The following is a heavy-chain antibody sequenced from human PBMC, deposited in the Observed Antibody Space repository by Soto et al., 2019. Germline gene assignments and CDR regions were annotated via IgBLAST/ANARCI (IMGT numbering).Heavy chain of an antibody. J-gene: IGHJ6*02. CDR1: GFTFSSYW. D-gene: IGHD5-12*01. CDR2: INSDGSST. CDR3: ARGANGYDYRPYYYGMDV. V-gene: IGHV3-74*01. Sequence: GGSLRLSCAASGFTFSSYWMHWVRQAPGKGLVWVSRINSDGSSTSYADSVKGRFTISRDNAKNTPYLQMNSLRAEDTAVYYCARGANGYDYRPYYYGMDVWGQGTTVTVSS.